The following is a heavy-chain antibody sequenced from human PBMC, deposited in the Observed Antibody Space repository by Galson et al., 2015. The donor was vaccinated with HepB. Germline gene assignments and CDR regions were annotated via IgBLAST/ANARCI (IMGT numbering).Heavy chain of an antibody. Sequence: QSGAEVKKPGESLRISCKASGYTFTSYYIHWVRQAPEQGLEWMGIINPSGTSPSTAQKFQGRVILTRDTSTSTVYMEMSSLRPEDTAVYYCARGPTGNKGNYYYHYYGMDVWGQGTTVTVS. D-gene: IGHD2-8*02. CDR1: GYTFTSYY. CDR2: INPSGTSP. V-gene: IGHV1-46*01. CDR3: ARGPTGNKGNYYYHYYGMDV. J-gene: IGHJ6*02.